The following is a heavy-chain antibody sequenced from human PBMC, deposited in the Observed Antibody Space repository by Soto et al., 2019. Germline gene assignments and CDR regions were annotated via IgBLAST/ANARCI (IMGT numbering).Heavy chain of an antibody. V-gene: IGHV3-30-3*01. CDR3: ARERGTYGGNPSDY. J-gene: IGHJ4*02. Sequence: QVQLVQSGGGVVQPGRSLRLSCAASGFSFNTYAIHWVRQAPGKGLEWVAVISSDGSNKYYADSVQGRFTISRDSSKNTLYLQMNSLSAEDTAVYYCARERGTYGGNPSDYWGQGALLTVSS. CDR1: GFSFNTYA. D-gene: IGHD2-15*01. CDR2: ISSDGSNK.